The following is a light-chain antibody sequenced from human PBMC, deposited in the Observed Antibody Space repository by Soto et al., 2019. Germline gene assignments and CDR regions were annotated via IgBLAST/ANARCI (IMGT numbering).Light chain of an antibody. J-gene: IGKJ1*01. CDR1: QSISSY. V-gene: IGKV1-39*01. CDR2: AAS. CDR3: QQSYSTPPT. Sequence: DIQMTQSPSSLSASVGDRVTITCRASQSISSYLNWYQQKPGKAPKLLIYAASSLQSGVPSRFSGSGSGTDFPLPISSLQPEDFATYYCQQSYSTPPTFGQGTKVEIK.